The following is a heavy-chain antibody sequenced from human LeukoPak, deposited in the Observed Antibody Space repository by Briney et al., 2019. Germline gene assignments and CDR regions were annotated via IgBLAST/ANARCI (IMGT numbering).Heavy chain of an antibody. CDR3: AWDVGTSGWYTFDY. CDR2: TYYRSKWYD. CDR1: GDSVSSINGA. Sequence: KASQTLSLTCAISGDSVSSINGAWNWIRQSPSRGLEWLGRTYYRSKWYDDYAGSMKGRITISPDTSKNQLSLHLNSVTPEDTAVYYCAWDVGTSGWYTFDYWGQGTLVTVSS. J-gene: IGHJ4*02. D-gene: IGHD6-19*01. V-gene: IGHV6-1*01.